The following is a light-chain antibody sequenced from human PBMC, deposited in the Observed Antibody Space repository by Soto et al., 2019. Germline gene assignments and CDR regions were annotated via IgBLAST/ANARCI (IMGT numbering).Light chain of an antibody. CDR1: RSNIGTSS. J-gene: IGLJ1*01. V-gene: IGLV1-44*01. Sequence: SVLTQPHSASGTPGQRVTISSSGSRSNIGTSSVHWFQQLPGTAPKLLISTTNQRPSGVPERFSGSKSGTSASLAISGLQSEDEADYYCAAWDDSLNGHVFGTGTKVTVL. CDR3: AAWDDSLNGHV. CDR2: TTN.